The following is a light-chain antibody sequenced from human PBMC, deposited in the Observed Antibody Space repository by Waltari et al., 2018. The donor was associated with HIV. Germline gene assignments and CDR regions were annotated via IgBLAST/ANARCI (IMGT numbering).Light chain of an antibody. CDR3: QSYDSSLSGWV. J-gene: IGLJ3*02. Sequence: QSVLTQPPSVSGAPGQRVTISCTGSSSNIGAGYDVHWYQHLPGTVPKLLIYGNCDRPSGVPDRFSVSKSGTSASLAITGLQAEDEAHYYCQSYDSSLSGWVFGGGTKLTVL. CDR1: SSNIGAGYD. CDR2: GNC. V-gene: IGLV1-40*01.